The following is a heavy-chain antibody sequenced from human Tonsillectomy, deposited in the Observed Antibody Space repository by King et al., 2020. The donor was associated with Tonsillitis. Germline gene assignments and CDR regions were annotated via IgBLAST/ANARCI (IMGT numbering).Heavy chain of an antibody. V-gene: IGHV4-61*01. D-gene: IGHD1-26*01. CDR1: GGSVRSGSYY. Sequence: VQLQESGPGLVKPSETLSLTCTVSGGSVRSGSYYWSWIRQPPGKGLEWIGYIYYSGSTNYNPSLKSRVTISVDTSRNQFSLKLSSVTAADTAVYYCARVAWGATGYYYYYGMDVWGQGTTVTVSS. CDR3: ARVAWGATGYYYYYGMDV. CDR2: IYYSGST. J-gene: IGHJ6*02.